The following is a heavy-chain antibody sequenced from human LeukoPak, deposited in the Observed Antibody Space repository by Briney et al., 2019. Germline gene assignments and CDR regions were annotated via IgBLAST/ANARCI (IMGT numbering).Heavy chain of an antibody. CDR2: IYPGDSDT. CDR3: ARPIITIFGVVPPDAFDI. CDR1: GYSFTSYW. Sequence: LGESLKISCKGSGYSFTSYWIGWVRQMPGKGLEWMGIIYPGDSDTRYSPSFQGQVTISADKSISTAYLQWSSLKASDTAMYYCARPIITIFGVVPPDAFDIWGQGTMVTVSS. D-gene: IGHD3-3*01. V-gene: IGHV5-51*01. J-gene: IGHJ3*02.